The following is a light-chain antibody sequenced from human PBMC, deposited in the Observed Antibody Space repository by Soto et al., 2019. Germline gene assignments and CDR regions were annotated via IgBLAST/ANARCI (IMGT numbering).Light chain of an antibody. J-gene: IGLJ1*01. Sequence: QSALTQPRSVSGSPGQSVTISCTGTSSDVGGYNYVSWYQQHPGKAPKVMIYDVSKRPPRVPDRFSGSKSGNTASLTISGLQAEDEADYYCCSYAGSPYVFGTGTKVTVL. CDR1: SSDVGGYNY. V-gene: IGLV2-11*01. CDR2: DVS. CDR3: CSYAGSPYV.